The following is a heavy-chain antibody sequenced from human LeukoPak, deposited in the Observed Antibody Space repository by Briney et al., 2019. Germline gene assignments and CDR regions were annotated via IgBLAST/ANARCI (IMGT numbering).Heavy chain of an antibody. D-gene: IGHD3-10*01. CDR2: IRYDGSNK. CDR3: AKDSAFYYIDV. J-gene: IGHJ6*03. Sequence: PGGSLRLSCAASGFTFSSYEMNWVRQAPGKGLEWVTFIRYDGSNKYYADSVKGRFTISRDNSKNTLYLQMNSLRAEDTAVYYCAKDSAFYYIDVWGKGTTVIISS. V-gene: IGHV3-30*02. CDR1: GFTFSSYE.